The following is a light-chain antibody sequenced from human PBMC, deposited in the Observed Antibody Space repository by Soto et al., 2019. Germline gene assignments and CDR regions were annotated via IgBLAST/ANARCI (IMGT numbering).Light chain of an antibody. CDR1: SSNIGSNT. Sequence: QSVLTQPPSASGTPGQRVTISCSGSSSNIGSNTVNWYQQLPGTAPKLLIYNNNQRPSGVPDRFSGSKSGTSASLAISGLQSEDEADYYCAAWDDSLKGPVFGGGTKLTVL. CDR2: NNN. V-gene: IGLV1-44*01. J-gene: IGLJ3*02. CDR3: AAWDDSLKGPV.